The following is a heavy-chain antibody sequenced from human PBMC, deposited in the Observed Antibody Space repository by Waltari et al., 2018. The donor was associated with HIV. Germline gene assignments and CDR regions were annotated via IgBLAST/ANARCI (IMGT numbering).Heavy chain of an antibody. CDR1: GYTFPSSG. CDR3: AREGPADCSSTSCYEDWFDP. CDR2: ISAYNGNT. D-gene: IGHD2-2*01. J-gene: IGHJ5*02. Sequence: QVQLVQSGAEVKRPGASVKVSCKASGYTFPSSGISRVRPAPGQGLGGMGWISAYNGNTNYAQKLQGGVTMTTDTSTSTAYMELRSLRSDDTAVYYCAREGPADCSSTSCYEDWFDPWGQGTLVTVSS. V-gene: IGHV1-18*01.